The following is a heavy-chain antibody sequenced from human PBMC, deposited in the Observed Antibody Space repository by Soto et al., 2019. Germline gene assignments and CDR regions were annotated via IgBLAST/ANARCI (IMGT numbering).Heavy chain of an antibody. CDR3: ARVNPFGSGTGDD. V-gene: IGHV3-11*05. Sequence: QVHLVESGGGLVRPGGSLRLSCTASGFTFSDYFMSWIRQAPGKGLEWISYIGGTNGLTNYADSVKGRCTTSRDNAKHSLYLQMNRLRAEETAVYYWARVNPFGSGTGDDWGPGTLVIVSS. J-gene: IGHJ4*02. CDR2: IGGTNGLT. CDR1: GFTFSDYF. D-gene: IGHD3-10*01.